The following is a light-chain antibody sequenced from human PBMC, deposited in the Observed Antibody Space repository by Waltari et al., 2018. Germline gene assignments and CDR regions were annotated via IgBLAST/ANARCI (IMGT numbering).Light chain of an antibody. CDR2: KAS. CDR1: QSVSHW. V-gene: IGKV1-5*03. CDR3: QHYSSYPYT. Sequence: EIQLTQSPSTLSASVGDRVTIPCRASQSVSHWLSWYQEQPGKAPKPLIYKASGLENGVPSRFSGSGSETEFSLTISGLQPDDFATYYCQHYSSYPYTFGQGTRLEIK. J-gene: IGKJ2*01.